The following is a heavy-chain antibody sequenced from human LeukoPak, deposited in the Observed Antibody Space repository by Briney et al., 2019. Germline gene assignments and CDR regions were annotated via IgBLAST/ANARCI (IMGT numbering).Heavy chain of an antibody. V-gene: IGHV3-30-3*01. CDR3: ARVIEQWLVRNPDY. Sequence: GGSLRLSCAASGFTFSSYAMHWVRQAPGEGLEWVAVISYDGSNKYYADSVKGRFTISRDNSKNTLYLQMNSLRAEDTAVYYCARVIEQWLVRNPDYWGQGTLVTVSS. CDR2: ISYDGSNK. D-gene: IGHD6-19*01. J-gene: IGHJ4*02. CDR1: GFTFSSYA.